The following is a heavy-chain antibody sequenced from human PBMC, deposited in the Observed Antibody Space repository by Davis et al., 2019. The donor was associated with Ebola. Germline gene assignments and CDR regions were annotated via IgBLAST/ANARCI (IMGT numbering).Heavy chain of an antibody. V-gene: IGHV3-48*02. J-gene: IGHJ4*02. D-gene: IGHD2-15*01. CDR2: ISSSSGAI. CDR1: GFTFSAYS. Sequence: GESLKISCTASGFTFSAYSMNWVRQAPGEGLEWVSYISSSSGAIFYADSVKGRFTISRDNAKNSLYLQMNSLRDEDTAVYYCARRAYCSGGSCYYNDYWGQGTLVTVSS. CDR3: ARRAYCSGGSCYYNDY.